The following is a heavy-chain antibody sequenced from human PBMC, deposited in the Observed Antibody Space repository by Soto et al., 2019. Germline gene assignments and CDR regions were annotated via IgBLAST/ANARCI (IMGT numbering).Heavy chain of an antibody. CDR3: AKEENAFDV. CDR2: INPDAGVT. CDR1: GYSFTTYF. Sequence: ASVKVSCNASGYSFTTYFINWVRQAPGQGLEWMGSINPDAGVTTYAQRFQGRVVMTRDTSTTTVYMELNSLRSEDTAVYYCAKEENAFDVWGQGTVVTVSS. J-gene: IGHJ3*01. V-gene: IGHV1-46*01.